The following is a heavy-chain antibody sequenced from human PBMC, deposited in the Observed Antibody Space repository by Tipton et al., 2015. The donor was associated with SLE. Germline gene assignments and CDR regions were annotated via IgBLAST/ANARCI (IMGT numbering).Heavy chain of an antibody. CDR2: INHSGST. V-gene: IGHV4-34*01. CDR1: GGSFSGYY. CDR3: AAGGGYFDL. J-gene: IGHJ2*01. D-gene: IGHD3-16*01. Sequence: LRLSCAVYGGSFSGYYWSWIRQPPGKGLEWIGEINHSGSTNYNPSLKSRVTISVDTSKNQFSLKLSSVTAADTAVYYCAAGGGYFDLWGRGTLVTVSS.